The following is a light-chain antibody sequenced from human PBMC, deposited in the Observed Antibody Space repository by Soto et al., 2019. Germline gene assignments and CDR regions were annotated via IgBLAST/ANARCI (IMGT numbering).Light chain of an antibody. Sequence: EIVLTQSPATLSLSPGERATLSCRASQSVSSNSLAWYQQRRGQAPRLLIHGASSRATGIPARFSGSGSGTEFTLTISSLQSEDFAVYYCQQYNNWPPITFGQGTRLEI. CDR3: QQYNNWPPIT. J-gene: IGKJ5*01. CDR2: GAS. CDR1: QSVSSNS. V-gene: IGKV3D-15*01.